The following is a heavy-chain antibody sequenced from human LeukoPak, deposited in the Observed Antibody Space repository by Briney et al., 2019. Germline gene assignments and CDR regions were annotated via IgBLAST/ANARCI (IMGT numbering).Heavy chain of an antibody. V-gene: IGHV4-59*01. D-gene: IGHD3-16*01. CDR1: GASISSYY. Sequence: PSETLSLTCTVSGASISSYYWSWIRQPPGKGLEWIAYIYYSGSTNYNPSLKSRVTISLDTSKNQFSLKLSSVTAADTAVYYCARDHLANLASRLFDPWGQGSLVTVSS. CDR2: IYYSGST. J-gene: IGHJ5*02. CDR3: ARDHLANLASRLFDP.